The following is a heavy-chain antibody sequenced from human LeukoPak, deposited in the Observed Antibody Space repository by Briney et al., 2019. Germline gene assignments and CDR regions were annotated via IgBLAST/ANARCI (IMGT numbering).Heavy chain of an antibody. Sequence: SVKVSCKAPGGTFSSYAISWVRQAPGQGLEWMGGKIPIFGTANYAQKFQGRVTITADESTGTVYMELSSLRAKDRAGHYFARIPGGAARYCYSSTDVSGKGPPLTVSS. CDR1: GGTFSSYA. CDR3: ARIPGGAARYCYSSTDV. V-gene: IGHV1-69*13. CDR2: KIPIFGTA. J-gene: IGHJ6*04. D-gene: IGHD2-15*01.